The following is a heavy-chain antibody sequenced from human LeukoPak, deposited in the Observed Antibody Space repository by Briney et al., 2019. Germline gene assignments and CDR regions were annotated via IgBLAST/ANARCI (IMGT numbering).Heavy chain of an antibody. Sequence: PSETLSLTCAVYGGSFSGYYWSWIRQPPGKGLEWIGEINHSGSTNYNPSLKSRVTISVDTSKNQFSLKLSSVTAADTAVYYCARGAPYYSDYWGQGTLVTVSS. CDR3: ARGAPYYSDY. J-gene: IGHJ4*02. CDR2: INHSGST. V-gene: IGHV4-34*01. CDR1: GGSFSGYY.